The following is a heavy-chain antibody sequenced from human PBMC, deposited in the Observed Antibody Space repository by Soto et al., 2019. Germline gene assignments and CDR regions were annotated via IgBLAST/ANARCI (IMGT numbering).Heavy chain of an antibody. V-gene: IGHV4-59*01. J-gene: IGHJ2*01. D-gene: IGHD4-17*01. CDR1: GGSISAYY. CDR2: IYYNGSP. CDR3: ARRWDYGRPRYWYFDL. Sequence: SETLSLTCTVSGGSISAYYWSWIRQPPGKGLEWIGYIYYNGSPNYNPSLKSRFTISVDTSKNQFSLKLSSVTAADTAVYFCARRWDYGRPRYWYFDLWGRGTLVTVSS.